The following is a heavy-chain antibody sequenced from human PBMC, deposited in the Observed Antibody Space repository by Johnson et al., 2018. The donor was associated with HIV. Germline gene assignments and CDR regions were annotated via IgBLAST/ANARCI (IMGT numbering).Heavy chain of an antibody. CDR2: INWHSGST. D-gene: IGHD2-21*02. CDR3: ARHVVVTAISDDDAFDI. V-gene: IGHV3-20*04. CDR1: EFTFDDYG. J-gene: IGHJ3*02. Sequence: VQLVESGGGVVRPGGSLRLSCAASEFTFDDYGMSWVRQAPGKGLEWVSGINWHSGSTRYADSVKGRFTISRDNAKNSLYLQMNSLRADDTAVYYCARHVVVTAISDDDAFDIWGQGTMVTVSS.